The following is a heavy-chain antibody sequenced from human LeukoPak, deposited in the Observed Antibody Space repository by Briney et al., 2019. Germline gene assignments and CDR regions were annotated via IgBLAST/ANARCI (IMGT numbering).Heavy chain of an antibody. D-gene: IGHD3-22*01. J-gene: IGHJ4*02. CDR2: ISGSGGST. CDR1: GFTFSSYA. V-gene: IGHV3-23*01. Sequence: GGSLRLSCAASGFTFSSYAMSWVRQAPGKGLEWVSAISGSGGSTYYADSVKGRFTISRDNSKNSLYLQMNSLRTEDTALYYCAKNAVGYSKIFDYWGQGTLVTVSS. CDR3: AKNAVGYSKIFDY.